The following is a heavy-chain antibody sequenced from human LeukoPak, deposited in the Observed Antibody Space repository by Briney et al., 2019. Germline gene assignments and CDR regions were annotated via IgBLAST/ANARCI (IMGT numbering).Heavy chain of an antibody. CDR3: AIPLNHLWFGELYPDY. CDR2: INPNSGGT. J-gene: IGHJ4*02. CDR1: GYTFTGYY. Sequence: ASVTVSCKASGYTFTGYYMHWVRQAPGQGLEWMGWINPNSGGTNYAQKFQGRVTMTRDTSISTAYMELSRLRSDDTAVYYCAIPLNHLWFGELYPDYWGQGTLVTVSS. V-gene: IGHV1-2*02. D-gene: IGHD3-10*01.